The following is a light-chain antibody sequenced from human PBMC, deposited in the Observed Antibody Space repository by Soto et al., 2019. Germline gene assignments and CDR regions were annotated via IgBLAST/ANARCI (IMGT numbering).Light chain of an antibody. CDR2: EVT. Sequence: QSALTQPPSASGSPGQSVTISCTGTNSDVGGYNYVSWYQQHPSKGPKLMIYEVTKRPSGVPDRFSGSKSGNTASLTVAGLQAEDEADYYCSSYAGSNNYVFGTGTKVTVL. V-gene: IGLV2-8*01. CDR1: NSDVGGYNY. J-gene: IGLJ1*01. CDR3: SSYAGSNNYV.